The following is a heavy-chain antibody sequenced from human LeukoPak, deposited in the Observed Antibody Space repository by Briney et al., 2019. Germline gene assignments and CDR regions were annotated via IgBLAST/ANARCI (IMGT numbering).Heavy chain of an antibody. CDR2: FDPEDGET. V-gene: IGHV1-24*01. J-gene: IGHJ3*02. D-gene: IGHD3-3*01. CDR3: ATDGGQRFLEWLDAFDI. CDR1: GYTFTELS. Sequence: ASVKVSCKVSGYTFTELSMHWVRQAPGKGLEWMGGFDPEDGETIYAQKFQGRVTMTEDTSTDTAYMELSSLRSEDTAVYYCATDGGQRFLEWLDAFDIWGQGTMVTVSS.